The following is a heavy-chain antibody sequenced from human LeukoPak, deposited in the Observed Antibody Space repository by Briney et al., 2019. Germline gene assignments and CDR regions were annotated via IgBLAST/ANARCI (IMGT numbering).Heavy chain of an antibody. CDR1: GFTFTNDF. J-gene: IGHJ4*02. CDR3: ARGRGWTYDS. CDR2: IRVDGSDI. Sequence: GGSLRLSCAASGFTFTNDFMTWVRQAPGKGLEWVANIRVDGSDIHYADSVKGRFTISSDNARNSLYLQMNTLRADDTAVYYCARGRGWTYDSWGRGTLVTVSS. V-gene: IGHV3-7*04. D-gene: IGHD6-19*01.